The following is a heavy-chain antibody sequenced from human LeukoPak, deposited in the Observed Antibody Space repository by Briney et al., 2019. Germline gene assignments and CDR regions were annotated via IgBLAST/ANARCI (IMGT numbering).Heavy chain of an antibody. CDR1: GFTFSSYE. CDR2: ISSSGSTI. J-gene: IGHJ4*02. CDR3: ASLLVPADY. D-gene: IGHD2-2*01. Sequence: GGSLRLSCTASGFTFSSYEMNWVRQAPGKGLEWVSYISSSGSTIYYADSVKGRFTISRDNAKNSLYLQMNSLRAEDTAVYYCASLLVPADYWGRGTLVTVSS. V-gene: IGHV3-48*03.